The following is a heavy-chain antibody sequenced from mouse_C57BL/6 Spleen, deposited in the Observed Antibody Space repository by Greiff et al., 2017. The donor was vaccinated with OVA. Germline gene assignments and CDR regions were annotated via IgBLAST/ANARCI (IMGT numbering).Heavy chain of an antibody. D-gene: IGHD2-4*01. Sequence: QVQLQQSGAELVKPGASVKISCKASGYAFSSYWMNWVKQRPGKGLEWIGQIYPGDGDTNYNGKFKGKATLTADKSSSTASMQLSSLTSEDSAVYFCARKDYYDYDDAMDYWGQGTSVTVSS. J-gene: IGHJ4*01. CDR3: ARKDYYDYDDAMDY. CDR1: GYAFSSYW. CDR2: IYPGDGDT. V-gene: IGHV1-80*01.